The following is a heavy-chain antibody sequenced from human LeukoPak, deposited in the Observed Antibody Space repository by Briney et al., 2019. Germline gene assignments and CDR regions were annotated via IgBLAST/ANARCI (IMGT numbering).Heavy chain of an antibody. CDR2: ISSSTSTI. Sequence: GGSLRLSCAASGFTFSNYNMNWVRQAPGKGLEWVSYISSSTSTIYYADSVKGRFTISRDNSKNTLYLQLNGLRTEDTALYYCAKDRLLNCRGDCYIFDYWGQGTLVTVSS. J-gene: IGHJ4*02. D-gene: IGHD2-21*01. CDR3: AKDRLLNCRGDCYIFDY. V-gene: IGHV3-48*01. CDR1: GFTFSNYN.